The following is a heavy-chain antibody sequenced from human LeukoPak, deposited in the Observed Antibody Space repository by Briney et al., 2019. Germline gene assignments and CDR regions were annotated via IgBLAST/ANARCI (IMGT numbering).Heavy chain of an antibody. CDR3: AKGGYYDSSGYYSYVIDY. D-gene: IGHD3-22*01. CDR2: ISSSSYI. Sequence: GGSLRLSCAASGFTFRSYSMNWVRQAPGKGLEWVSSISSSSYIYYADSVKGRFTISRDNSKNTLYLQMNSLRAEDTAVYYCAKGGYYDSSGYYSYVIDYWGQGTLVTVSS. V-gene: IGHV3-21*01. CDR1: GFTFRSYS. J-gene: IGHJ4*02.